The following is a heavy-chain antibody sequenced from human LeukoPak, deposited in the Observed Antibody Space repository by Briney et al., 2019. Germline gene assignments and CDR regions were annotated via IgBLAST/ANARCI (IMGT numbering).Heavy chain of an antibody. CDR3: AKDPGNAEIYGSGSYYEGYFDY. V-gene: IGHV3-23*01. CDR2: ISGSGGST. Sequence: PGGSLRLSCAASGFTFSSYAMSWVRQAPGKGLEWVSAISGSGGSTYYADSVKGRFTISRDNSKNTLYLQMNSLRAEDTAVYYCAKDPGNAEIYGSGSYYEGYFDYWGQGTLVTVSS. J-gene: IGHJ4*02. D-gene: IGHD3-10*01. CDR1: GFTFSSYA.